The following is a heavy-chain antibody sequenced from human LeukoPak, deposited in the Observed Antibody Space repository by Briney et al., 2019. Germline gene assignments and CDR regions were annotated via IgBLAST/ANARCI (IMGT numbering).Heavy chain of an antibody. J-gene: IGHJ2*01. CDR3: AREGEGVTTRYFDL. V-gene: IGHV4-34*01. CDR1: GGSFSGYY. CDR2: INHSGST. D-gene: IGHD2-21*02. Sequence: SETLSLTCAVYGGSFSGYYWSWIRQPPGKGLEWIGEINHSGSTNYNPSLKSRVTISVDTSKNQLSLRLSSVTAADTAVYYCAREGEGVTTRYFDLWGRGTLVTVSS.